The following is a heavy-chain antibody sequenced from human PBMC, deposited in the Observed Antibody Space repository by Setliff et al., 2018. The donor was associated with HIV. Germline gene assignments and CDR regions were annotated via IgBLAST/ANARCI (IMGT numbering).Heavy chain of an antibody. CDR1: GFTFNGYA. J-gene: IGHJ4*02. V-gene: IGHV3-11*03. CDR3: VRPVREPVD. D-gene: IGHD6-19*01. Sequence: GGSLRLSCVGSGFTFNGYAMNWVRQAPGKGLEWVSYISGRSSDPNYADSVKGRSTISRDNAKNSVYLQMNSLRAEDTAMYYCVRPVREPVDWGRGTLVTVSS. CDR2: ISGRSSDP.